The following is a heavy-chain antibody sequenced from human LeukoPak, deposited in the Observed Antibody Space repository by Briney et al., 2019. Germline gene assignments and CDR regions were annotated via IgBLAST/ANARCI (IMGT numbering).Heavy chain of an antibody. CDR3: AREITIFGAPHYYYYMDV. D-gene: IGHD3-3*01. Sequence: PSETLSLTCTVSGGSISSYYWSWIRQPAGKGLEWIGRIYTSGSTNYNPSLKSRVTISVDTSKNQFSLKLSSVTAADTAVYYCAREITIFGAPHYYYYMDVWGKGTTVTVSS. CDR1: GGSISSYY. CDR2: IYTSGST. J-gene: IGHJ6*03. V-gene: IGHV4-4*07.